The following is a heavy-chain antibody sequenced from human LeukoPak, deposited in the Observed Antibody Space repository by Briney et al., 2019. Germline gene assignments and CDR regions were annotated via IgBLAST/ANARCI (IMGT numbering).Heavy chain of an antibody. CDR1: GFTFSSYG. D-gene: IGHD3-3*01. CDR2: ISGSGGST. V-gene: IGHV3-23*01. J-gene: IGHJ5*02. CDR3: ARGYFGVVNLWFDP. Sequence: GGSLRLSCAASGFTFSSYGMSWVRQAPGKGLEWVSGISGSGGSTYYADSVKGRFTISRDNSKNTLYLQMNSLRAEDTAVYYCARGYFGVVNLWFDPWGQGTLVTVSS.